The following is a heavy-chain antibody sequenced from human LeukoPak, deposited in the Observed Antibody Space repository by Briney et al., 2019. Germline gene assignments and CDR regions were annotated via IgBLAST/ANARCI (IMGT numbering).Heavy chain of an antibody. V-gene: IGHV3-43D*03. CDR1: GFTFDDYA. CDR3: AKDGVVAALGDNWFDP. CDR2: ISWEGGRT. Sequence: GGSLRLSCAASGFTFDDYAMHWVRHAPGKGLEWVSLISWEGGRTYYADSVKGRFTISRDNSKNSLYLQMNSLRPEDTALYYCAKDGVVAALGDNWFDPWGQGTLVTVSS. D-gene: IGHD2-15*01. J-gene: IGHJ5*02.